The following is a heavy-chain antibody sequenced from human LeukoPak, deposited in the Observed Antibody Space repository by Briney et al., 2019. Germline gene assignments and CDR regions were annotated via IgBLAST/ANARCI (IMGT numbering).Heavy chain of an antibody. D-gene: IGHD3-9*01. CDR1: GFSLSTSGMS. Sequence: SGPTLVNPTQTPTLTCTFSGFSLSTSGMSVSWIRQPPGKALEWLARIDWDDDKYYSTSLKTRLTISKDTSKNQVVLTMTNMDPVDTATYYCARIRDIRYYYGLDVWGQGTTVTVSS. V-gene: IGHV2-70*11. CDR3: ARIRDIRYYYGLDV. J-gene: IGHJ6*02. CDR2: IDWDDDK.